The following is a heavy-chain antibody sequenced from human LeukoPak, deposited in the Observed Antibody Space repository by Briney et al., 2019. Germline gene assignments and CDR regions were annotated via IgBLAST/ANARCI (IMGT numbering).Heavy chain of an antibody. CDR2: IYSSGST. CDR3: ARGGGVVDLLDY. Sequence: SQTLPLTCTVSGGSISNGSYYWTWIRQPAGKGLEWIGRIYSSGSTDCNPFLKSRVTISGDTSKNQFSLKLKSVTAADTAVYYCARGGGVVDLLDYWGQGTLVTVSS. V-gene: IGHV4-61*02. D-gene: IGHD3-16*02. J-gene: IGHJ4*02. CDR1: GGSISNGSYY.